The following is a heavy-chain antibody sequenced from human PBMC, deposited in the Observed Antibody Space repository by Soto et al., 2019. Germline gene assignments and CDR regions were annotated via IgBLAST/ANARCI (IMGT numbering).Heavy chain of an antibody. CDR2: ISSSSSYI. Sequence: GSLRLSCAASGFTFSSYSMNWVRQAPGKGLEWVSSISSSSSYIYYADSVKGRFTISRDNAKNSLYLQMNSLRAEDTAVYYCARDYAEVDGYSYGYWNGGAFDIWGQGTMVTVSS. CDR1: GFTFSSYS. V-gene: IGHV3-21*01. D-gene: IGHD5-18*01. CDR3: ARDYAEVDGYSYGYWNGGAFDI. J-gene: IGHJ3*02.